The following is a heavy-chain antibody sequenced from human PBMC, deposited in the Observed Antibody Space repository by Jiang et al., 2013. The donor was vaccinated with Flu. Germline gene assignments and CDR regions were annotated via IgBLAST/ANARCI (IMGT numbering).Heavy chain of an antibody. D-gene: IGHD1-26*01. V-gene: IGHV4-31*03. CDR3: ARYRAEFDY. Sequence: SGPGLVKPSQTLSLTCTVSGGSISSGGYYWTWIRQHAERGLEWIGHIYETGSAYYSPSLKSRVSISKDSSKNQFSLKLNSATAADTAVYYCARYRAEFDYWGQGTLVTVHS. J-gene: IGHJ4*02. CDR1: GGSISSGGYY. CDR2: IYETGSA.